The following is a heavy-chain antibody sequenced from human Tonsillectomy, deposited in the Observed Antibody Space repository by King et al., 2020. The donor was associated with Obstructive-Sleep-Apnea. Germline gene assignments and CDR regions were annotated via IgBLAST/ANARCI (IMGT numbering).Heavy chain of an antibody. J-gene: IGHJ4*02. Sequence: VQLVESGGDLVQPGGSLRLSCAASGFTFRSYAMSWVRQAAGEGLEWVSGLSGSGGITDYADSVKGRFTISRDNSKNTVYLQMNSLRAEDTAVYYCAKDSMGYDTLTGPVDYWGQGTLVTVSS. D-gene: IGHD3-9*01. CDR3: AKDSMGYDTLTGPVDY. V-gene: IGHV3-23*04. CDR1: GFTFRSYA. CDR2: LSGSGGIT.